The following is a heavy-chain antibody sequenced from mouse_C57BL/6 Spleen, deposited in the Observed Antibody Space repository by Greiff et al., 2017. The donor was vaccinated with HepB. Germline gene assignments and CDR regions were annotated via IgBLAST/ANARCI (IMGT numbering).Heavy chain of an antibody. V-gene: IGHV1-18*01. CDR1: GYTFTDYN. D-gene: IGHD3-2*02. CDR3: ARKETAQATPFDY. CDR2: INPNNGGT. Sequence: EVKLLESGPELVKPGASVKIPCKASGYTFTDYNMDWVKQSHGKSLEWIGDINPNNGGTIYNQKFKGKATLTVDKSSSTAYMELRSLTSEDTAVYYCARKETAQATPFDYWGQGTTLTVSS. J-gene: IGHJ2*01.